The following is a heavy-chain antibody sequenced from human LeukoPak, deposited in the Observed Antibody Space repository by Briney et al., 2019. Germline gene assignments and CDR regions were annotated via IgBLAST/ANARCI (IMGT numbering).Heavy chain of an antibody. Sequence: GGSLRLSCTASRFTFRTSGMHWVRQAPGKGLEWVGFIQHDETEIYSADSVRGRFTFSRDNFKSTVYLQMNSLRVEDSAVYYCARESGATKIGQLLNYWGQGTLVSVSS. J-gene: IGHJ4*02. CDR2: IQHDETEI. D-gene: IGHD3-10*01. V-gene: IGHV3-30*02. CDR1: RFTFRTSG. CDR3: ARESGATKIGQLLNY.